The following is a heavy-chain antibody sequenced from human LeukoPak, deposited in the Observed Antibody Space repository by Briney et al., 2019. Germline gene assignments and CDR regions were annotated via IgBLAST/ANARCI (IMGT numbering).Heavy chain of an antibody. Sequence: GGSLRLSCAASGFTFDDYAMHWVRQAPGKGLEWVSGISWNSGSIGYADSVKGRFTISRDNAKNSLYLQMNSLRAEDTALYYRATLLGSEVYYYGMDVWGQGTTVTVSS. D-gene: IGHD2-21*01. V-gene: IGHV3-9*01. CDR1: GFTFDDYA. CDR2: ISWNSGSI. CDR3: ATLLGSEVYYYGMDV. J-gene: IGHJ6*02.